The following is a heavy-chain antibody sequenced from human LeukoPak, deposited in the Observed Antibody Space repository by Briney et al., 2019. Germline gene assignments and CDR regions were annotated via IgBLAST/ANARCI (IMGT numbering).Heavy chain of an antibody. V-gene: IGHV6-1*01. CDR3: ARTYGGNCDY. D-gene: IGHD4-23*01. CDR1: GDSVSSNNAA. J-gene: IGHJ4*02. CDR2: TYFRSKWYN. Sequence: SQTLSLTCAISGDSVSSNNAAWNWIRQSPSRGFEWLGRTYFRSKWYNDYAASVKSRIIVNPDTSKNHFSLQLSSVTPEDTAVYYCARTYGGNCDYWGQGTLVTVSS.